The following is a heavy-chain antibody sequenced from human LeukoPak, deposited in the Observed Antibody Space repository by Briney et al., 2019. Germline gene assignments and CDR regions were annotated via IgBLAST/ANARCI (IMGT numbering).Heavy chain of an antibody. V-gene: IGHV3-73*01. CDR1: GFTFRGSA. J-gene: IGHJ4*02. D-gene: IGHD3-22*01. CDR3: SSYANDGNYYINY. CDR2: LRTKSNNYAT. Sequence: AGSLTLSCAASGFTFRGSAMLWVPPASGKGRVWVGRLRTKSNNYATTYGASVRGRFTISRDDSKNTAYLQMNSLKTEDTAVYFCSSYANDGNYYINYWGQGTLPTVSS.